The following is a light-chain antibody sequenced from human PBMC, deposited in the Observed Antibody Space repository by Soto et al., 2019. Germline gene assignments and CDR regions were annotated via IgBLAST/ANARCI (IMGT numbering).Light chain of an antibody. CDR2: DAS. CDR3: QQRRYWPVT. Sequence: EIVLTQSPAILSMSPGERATLSCRASQSVSSYFAWYQQKPGQAPRLLIYDASNRATGVPARFSGSGSGTDFALPISSLEPDDFAVYYCQQRRYWPVTFGQGTKVEIK. CDR1: QSVSSY. J-gene: IGKJ1*01. V-gene: IGKV3-11*01.